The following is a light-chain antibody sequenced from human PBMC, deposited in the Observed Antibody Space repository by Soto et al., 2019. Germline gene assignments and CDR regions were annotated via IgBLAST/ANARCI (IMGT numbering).Light chain of an antibody. J-gene: IGLJ2*01. Sequence: QSALTQPPSASGSPGQSVTISCTGTSSDVGDYNYVSWYQQHAGKAHKLMIYEVNKRPSGVPDRFSGSKSANTASLTVSGLPAEDEADYYCSSDAGSNNLVFGGGTKLTVL. CDR3: SSDAGSNNLV. CDR1: SSDVGDYNY. V-gene: IGLV2-8*01. CDR2: EVN.